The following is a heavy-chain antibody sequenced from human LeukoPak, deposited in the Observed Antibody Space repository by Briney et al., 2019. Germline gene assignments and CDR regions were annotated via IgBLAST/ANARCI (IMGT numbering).Heavy chain of an antibody. V-gene: IGHV1-69*05. CDR1: GCTFSSYS. Sequence: SVKVSCKASGCTFSSYSISWVRQAPGQGLEWMGGIIPIFGTANYAQKFQGRVTITTDESTGTAYMELGRLRSEDPAVYYCASGTARRYCISTSCPDAAFDIWGQGTMVTVSS. D-gene: IGHD2-2*01. CDR2: IIPIFGTA. J-gene: IGHJ3*02. CDR3: ASGTARRYCISTSCPDAAFDI.